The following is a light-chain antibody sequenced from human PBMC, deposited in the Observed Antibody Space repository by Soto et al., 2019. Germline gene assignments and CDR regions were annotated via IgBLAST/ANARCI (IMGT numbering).Light chain of an antibody. CDR3: QQHDNFPGT. Sequence: DILMTQSPSSLSASVGDRVTITCQASQDISNSLSWYQQKAGKAPKLLIYDASNLETGVPSRFSGSGSGTLFSFTISSLQPEDIATYFCQQHDNFPGTFGQGTKLEIK. J-gene: IGKJ2*01. CDR1: QDISNS. CDR2: DAS. V-gene: IGKV1-33*01.